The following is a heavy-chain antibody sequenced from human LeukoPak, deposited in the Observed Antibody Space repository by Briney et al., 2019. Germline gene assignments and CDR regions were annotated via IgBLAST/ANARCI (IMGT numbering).Heavy chain of an antibody. CDR2: MNPNSGNT. CDR3: ARGPYDYGVDYYYYYIDV. D-gene: IGHD4-17*01. J-gene: IGHJ6*03. Sequence: ASVKVSCKASGYTFTGYYMHWVRQAPGQGLEWMGWMNPNSGNTGYAQKFQGRVTITRNTSISTAYMELSSLRSEDTAVYYCARGPYDYGVDYYYYYIDVWGKGTTVTVSS. V-gene: IGHV1-8*03. CDR1: GYTFTGYY.